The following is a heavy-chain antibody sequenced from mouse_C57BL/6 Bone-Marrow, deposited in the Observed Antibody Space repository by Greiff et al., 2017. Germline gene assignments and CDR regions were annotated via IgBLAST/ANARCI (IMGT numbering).Heavy chain of an antibody. Sequence: EVQLQQSGAELVRPGASVKLSCTASGFNIKDDYMHWVKQRPEQGLEWIGWIDPENGDTEYASKFQGKATITADTSSTTAYLQLSSLTSEDTAVYYCTTLLGWYFDVWGTGTTVTVSS. V-gene: IGHV14-4*01. CDR1: GFNIKDDY. D-gene: IGHD4-1*01. CDR3: TTLLGWYFDV. CDR2: IDPENGDT. J-gene: IGHJ1*03.